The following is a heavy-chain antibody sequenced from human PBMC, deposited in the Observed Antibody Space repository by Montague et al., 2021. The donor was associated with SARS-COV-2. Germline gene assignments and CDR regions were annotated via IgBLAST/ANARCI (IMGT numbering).Heavy chain of an antibody. D-gene: IGHD3-22*01. J-gene: IGHJ5*02. CDR3: ATGVTMVVVVMRYNWFDP. CDR1: GGSISSSSYY. Sequence: SETLSLTCTVSGGSISSSSYYWGWIRQPPGKRLEWIGSIYYSGSTYYNPSLRSRVTISVDTSKNQFSLKLSSVTVADTAVYYCATGVTMVVVVMRYNWFDPWGQGTLVTVSS. CDR2: IYYSGST. V-gene: IGHV4-39*01.